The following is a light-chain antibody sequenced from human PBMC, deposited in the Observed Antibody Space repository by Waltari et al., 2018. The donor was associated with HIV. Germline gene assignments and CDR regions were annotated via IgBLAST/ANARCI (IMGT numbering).Light chain of an antibody. V-gene: IGKV1-13*02. J-gene: IGKJ3*01. CDR2: DAS. CDR3: QQFNSYPFT. Sequence: AIQLTQSPSSLSASVGDRVTITCRASQGISSAFAWYQQKPGKAPKLLIYDASSLESGVPSRFSGSGSGTDVTLTISSLQPEDFATYYCQQFNSYPFTFGPGTKVDIK. CDR1: QGISSA.